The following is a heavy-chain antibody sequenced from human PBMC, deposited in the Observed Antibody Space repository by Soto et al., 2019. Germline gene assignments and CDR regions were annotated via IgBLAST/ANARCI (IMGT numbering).Heavy chain of an antibody. J-gene: IGHJ4*02. Sequence: PSETLSLTCTVSGGCISSDYWSWIGQPPGKGLEWIGYIYYGGSTHSNPSLKSRVIISLDTSTTQFSLKLSSVTAADTAVYFCASQFYAYNTHFDSWGQGALVTVSS. CDR2: IYYGGST. CDR1: GGCISSDY. V-gene: IGHV4-59*08. CDR3: ASQFYAYNTHFDS. D-gene: IGHD3-10*01.